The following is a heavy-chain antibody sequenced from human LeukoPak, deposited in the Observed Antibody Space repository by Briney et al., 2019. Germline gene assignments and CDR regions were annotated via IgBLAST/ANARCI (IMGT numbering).Heavy chain of an antibody. CDR3: ASEQRGARIYCSGGSCYSDY. V-gene: IGHV1-69*05. D-gene: IGHD2-15*01. CDR2: IIPIFGTA. J-gene: IGHJ4*02. CDR1: GGTFSSYA. Sequence: ASVKVSCKASGGTFSSYAISWVRQAPGQGLEWMGRIIPIFGTANYAQKFQGRVTITTDESTSTAYMELSSLRSEDTAVCYCASEQRGARIYCSGGSCYSDYWGQGTLVTVSS.